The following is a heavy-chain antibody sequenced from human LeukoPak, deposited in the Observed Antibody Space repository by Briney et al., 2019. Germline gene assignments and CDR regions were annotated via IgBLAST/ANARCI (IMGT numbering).Heavy chain of an antibody. V-gene: IGHV4-39*07. Sequence: SETLSLTCTVSGGSISSSSYYWGWIRQPPGKGLEWIGSIYYSGSTNYNPSLKSRVTMSVDTSKNQFSLKLSSVTAADTAVYYCARGGAGSTYYDFWSGTAMYNWFDPWGQGTLVTVSS. CDR2: IYYSGST. D-gene: IGHD3-3*01. J-gene: IGHJ5*02. CDR3: ARGGAGSTYYDFWSGTAMYNWFDP. CDR1: GGSISSSSYY.